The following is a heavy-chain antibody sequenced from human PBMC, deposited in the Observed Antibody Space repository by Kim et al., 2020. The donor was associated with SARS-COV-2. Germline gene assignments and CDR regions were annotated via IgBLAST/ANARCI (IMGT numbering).Heavy chain of an antibody. V-gene: IGHV1-24*01. J-gene: IGHJ5*02. Sequence: ASVKVSCKVSGYTLTELSMHWVRQAPGKGREWMGGFDPEDGETIYAQKFQGRVTMTEDTSTDTAYMELSSLRSEDTAVYYCATAAEVCGGATRCLRWFDPWGQGTLVTVSS. CDR1: GYTLTELS. CDR2: FDPEDGET. CDR3: ATAAEVCGGATRCLRWFDP. D-gene: IGHD1-26*01.